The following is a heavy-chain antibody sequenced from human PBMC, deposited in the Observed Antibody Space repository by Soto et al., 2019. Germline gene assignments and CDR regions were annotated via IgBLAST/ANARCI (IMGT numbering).Heavy chain of an antibody. V-gene: IGHV1-69*12. D-gene: IGHD4-17*01. Sequence: QVQLVQSGAEVKKPGSSVKVSCKASGGTFSSYAISWVRQAPGQGLEWMGGIIPIFGTANYAQKFQGRVTITADESTSTAYMEPSSLRSEDTAVYYCARHQISVTTSPEYFQHWGQGTLVTVSS. CDR3: ARHQISVTTSPEYFQH. J-gene: IGHJ1*01. CDR2: IIPIFGTA. CDR1: GGTFSSYA.